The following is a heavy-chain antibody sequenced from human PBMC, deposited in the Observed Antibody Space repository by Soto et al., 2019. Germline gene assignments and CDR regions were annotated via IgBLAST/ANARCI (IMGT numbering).Heavy chain of an antibody. Sequence: SETLSLTCAVYGGSFSGYYWSWIRQPPGKGLEWIGEINHSGSTNYNPSLKSRVTISVDTSKNQFSLKLSSVTAADTAVYYCARGLITMVRGVIIEHYYYYYGMDVWGQGTTVTVSS. V-gene: IGHV4-34*01. CDR1: GGSFSGYY. CDR2: INHSGST. J-gene: IGHJ6*02. D-gene: IGHD3-10*01. CDR3: ARGLITMVRGVIIEHYYYYYGMDV.